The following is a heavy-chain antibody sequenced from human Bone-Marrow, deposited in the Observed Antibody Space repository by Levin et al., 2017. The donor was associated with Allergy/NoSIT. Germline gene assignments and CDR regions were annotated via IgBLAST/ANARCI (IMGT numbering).Heavy chain of an antibody. Sequence: PGGSLRLSCVASGFTFNSYGMHWVRQAPGKGLEWVADISYDGSIEYYADSIKGRFTISRDNSKNTLYLQLNGLRAEDTATYHCGKDPDDKDVWPRGPFEYWGQGTLVAVAS. D-gene: IGHD3-16*01. V-gene: IGHV3-30*18. CDR2: ISYDGSIE. CDR3: GKDPDDKDVWPRGPFEY. CDR1: GFTFNSYG. J-gene: IGHJ4*02.